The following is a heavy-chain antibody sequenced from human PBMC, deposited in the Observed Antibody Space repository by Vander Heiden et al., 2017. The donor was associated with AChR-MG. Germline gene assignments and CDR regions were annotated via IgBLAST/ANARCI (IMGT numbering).Heavy chain of an antibody. Sequence: QVQLQQWGAGLLKPSETLSLTCAVYGGSFSDYYWNWLRQPPGKGLEWIGEINHSGSTNYNPSLKSRVTISVDTSKNQFSLKLSSVTAADTAVYYCARGFLVCSSTSCYFLGKRVAAPVLDYWGQGTLVTVSS. V-gene: IGHV4-34*01. CDR1: GGSFSDYY. CDR3: ARGFLVCSSTSCYFLGKRVAAPVLDY. CDR2: INHSGST. D-gene: IGHD2-2*01. J-gene: IGHJ4*02.